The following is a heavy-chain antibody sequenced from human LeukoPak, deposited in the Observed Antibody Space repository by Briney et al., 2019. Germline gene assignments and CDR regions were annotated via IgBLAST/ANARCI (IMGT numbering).Heavy chain of an antibody. D-gene: IGHD7-27*01. CDR2: IYYDGSKK. V-gene: IGHV3-33*01. Sequence: PGRSLRLSCAASRFTFRNYGMYWVRQAPGKGLEWVAIIYYDGSKKYYADSVKGRLSISRDNSKNTLYLQRNSLRAEDTAVYFCARVLGTEGFWYLDLWGRGTLVTVSS. CDR3: ARVLGTEGFWYLDL. CDR1: RFTFRNYG. J-gene: IGHJ2*01.